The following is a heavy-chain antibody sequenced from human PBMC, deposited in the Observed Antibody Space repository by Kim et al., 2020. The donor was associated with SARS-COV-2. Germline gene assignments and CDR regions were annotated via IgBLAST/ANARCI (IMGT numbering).Heavy chain of an antibody. D-gene: IGHD3-10*01. J-gene: IGHJ4*02. CDR3: ARVGPRGADYRGVQLCYFDY. V-gene: IGHV3-74*01. Sequence: GGSLRLSCAASGFTFSSCCMHWVRQAPGKGLVWVSRINGNGSSTSYADSVKGRFTISRDNAKNTLYLQMNSLRAEDTAVYYCARVGPRGADYRGVQLCYFDYWGQGTLVTVSS. CDR2: INGNGSST. CDR1: GFTFSSCC.